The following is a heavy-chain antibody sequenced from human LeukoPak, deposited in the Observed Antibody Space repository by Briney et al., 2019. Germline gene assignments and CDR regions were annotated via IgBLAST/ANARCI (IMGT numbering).Heavy chain of an antibody. CDR3: ARGSGYLNFDY. Sequence: GASVKVSCKASGGTFSSYAISWVRQAPGQGLEWMGRIIPILGIANYAQKFQGRVTITADKSTSTAYMELSSLRSEDTAVYYCARGSGYLNFDYWGQGTLVTASS. CDR1: GGTFSSYA. V-gene: IGHV1-69*04. J-gene: IGHJ4*02. D-gene: IGHD3-3*01. CDR2: IIPILGIA.